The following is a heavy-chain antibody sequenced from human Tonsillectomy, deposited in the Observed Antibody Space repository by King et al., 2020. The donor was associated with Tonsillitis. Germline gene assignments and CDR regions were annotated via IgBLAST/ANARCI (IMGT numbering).Heavy chain of an antibody. CDR3: ANLPEDSSASNYDGMDV. D-gene: IGHD6-6*01. V-gene: IGHV3-23*04. Sequence: VQLVESGGGLVQPGGSLRLSCAASGFTFITYAMSWVRQAPGKGLEWVSAISTSGGSTYYADSVKGRFTISRDNSKNTLYLQMNSLRAEDTAVYYCANLPEDSSASNYDGMDVWGQGTTVTVSS. J-gene: IGHJ6*02. CDR1: GFTFITYA. CDR2: ISTSGGST.